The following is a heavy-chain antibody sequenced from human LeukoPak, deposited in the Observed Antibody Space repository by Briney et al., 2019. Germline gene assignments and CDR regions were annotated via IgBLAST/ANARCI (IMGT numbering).Heavy chain of an antibody. V-gene: IGHV4-39*07. CDR2: INHSGST. CDR1: GGSISSSSYY. D-gene: IGHD2-2*01. J-gene: IGHJ4*02. Sequence: SETLSLTCTVSGGSISSSSYYWSWIRQPPGKGLEWIGEINHSGSTNYNPSLKSRVTISVDTSKNQFSLKLSSVTAADTAVYYCARDGGVVVPAGGPFDYWGQGTLVTVSS. CDR3: ARDGGVVVPAGGPFDY.